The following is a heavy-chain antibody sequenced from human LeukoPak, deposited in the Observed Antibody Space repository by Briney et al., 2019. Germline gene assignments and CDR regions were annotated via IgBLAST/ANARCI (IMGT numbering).Heavy chain of an antibody. J-gene: IGHJ4*02. CDR1: GFTFSSYA. CDR3: ATPAYRDRGGFEY. D-gene: IGHD1-26*01. Sequence: GGSLRLSCAASGFTFSSYAMFWVRQAPGQGLAWVSAISGTTGNTYYADSVKGRFTISRDNSKNTVYLQMNSLSVEDTAVYYCATPAYRDRGGFEYWGQGTLVTVSS. CDR2: ISGTTGNT. V-gene: IGHV3-23*01.